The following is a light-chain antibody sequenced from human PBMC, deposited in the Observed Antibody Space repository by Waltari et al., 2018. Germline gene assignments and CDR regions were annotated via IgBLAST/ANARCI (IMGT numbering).Light chain of an antibody. CDR1: SPNTRAGYA. J-gene: IGLJ3*02. CDR2: GNS. Sequence: QSVLTQPPSVSGAPRQRVTLSCTRCSPNTRAGYAVHWYQQLPGTAPKLLIYGNSNRPSGVPDRFSGSKFGTSASLAITGLQAEDEADYYCQSYDSSLSWVFGGGTKLTVL. V-gene: IGLV1-40*01. CDR3: QSYDSSLSWV.